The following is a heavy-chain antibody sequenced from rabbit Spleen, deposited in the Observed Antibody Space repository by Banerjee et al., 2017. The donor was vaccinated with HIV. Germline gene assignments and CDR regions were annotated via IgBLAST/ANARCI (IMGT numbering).Heavy chain of an antibody. CDR1: GFDFSTYY. V-gene: IGHV1S7*01. J-gene: IGHJ4*01. CDR2: IDPVFGIA. Sequence: QLKESGGGLVQPGGSLKLSCKASGFDFSTYYMSWVRQAPGKGLEWIGYIDPVFGIANYASWVNGRFTISRDNAQNTVDLQMSGLTAADTATYFCARGSAAMTMVITGFYFNLWGPGTLVTVS. CDR3: ARGSAAMTMVITGFYFNL. D-gene: IGHD2-1*01.